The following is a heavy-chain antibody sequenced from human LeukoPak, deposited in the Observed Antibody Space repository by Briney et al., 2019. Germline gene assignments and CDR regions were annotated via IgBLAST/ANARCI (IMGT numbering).Heavy chain of an antibody. J-gene: IGHJ3*01. CDR2: ISPSGDIT. CDR3: VRDLDWGAFDV. V-gene: IGHV3-23*01. CDR1: GSTFSSYW. D-gene: IGHD3/OR15-3a*01. Sequence: GGSLRLSCAASGSTFSSYWMNWVRQAPGKGLEWVSGISPSGDITYYADSVMGRFTISRDNRKSTVSLQMNSLRAEDTALYYCVRDLDWGAFDVWGQGTMVTVSS.